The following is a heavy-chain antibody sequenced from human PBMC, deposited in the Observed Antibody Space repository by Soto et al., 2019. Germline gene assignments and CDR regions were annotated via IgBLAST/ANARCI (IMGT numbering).Heavy chain of an antibody. CDR2: ISYDGSNK. Sequence: GGSLRLSCAASGFTFSSYGMHWVRQAPGKGLEWVAVISYDGSNKYYADSVKGRFTISRDNSKNTLYLQMNSLRAEDTAVYYCAKGGITGTTDYWGQGTLVTVSS. V-gene: IGHV3-30*18. J-gene: IGHJ4*02. CDR1: GFTFSSYG. CDR3: AKGGITGTTDY. D-gene: IGHD1-20*01.